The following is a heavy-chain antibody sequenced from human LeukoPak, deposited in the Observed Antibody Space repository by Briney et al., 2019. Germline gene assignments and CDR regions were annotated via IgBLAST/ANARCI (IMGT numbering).Heavy chain of an antibody. CDR2: INHSGST. J-gene: IGHJ3*02. V-gene: IGHV4-34*01. CDR1: GGSISSYY. D-gene: IGHD3-10*01. Sequence: PSETLSLTCTVSGGSISSYYWNWIRQPPGKGLEWIGEINHSGSTNYNPSLKSRVTISVDTSKNQFSLKLSSVTAADTAVYYCARGRLWFGVGSNYHPPNAFDIWGQGTMVTVSS. CDR3: ARGRLWFGVGSNYHPPNAFDI.